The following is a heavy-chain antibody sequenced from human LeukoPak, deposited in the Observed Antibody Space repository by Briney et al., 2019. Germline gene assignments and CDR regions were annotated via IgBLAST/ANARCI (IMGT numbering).Heavy chain of an antibody. CDR3: VGDPGDY. CDR2: IKHDGAEK. Sequence: GGSLRLSCTASGFSFSTYWMSWVRQAPGKGLEWVAHIKHDGAEKYYVDSVKGRFTISRDNAKNSLYLQMTTLRGEDTAVYYCVGDPGDYWGQGTLVSVSS. J-gene: IGHJ4*02. CDR1: GFSFSTYW. V-gene: IGHV3-7*01.